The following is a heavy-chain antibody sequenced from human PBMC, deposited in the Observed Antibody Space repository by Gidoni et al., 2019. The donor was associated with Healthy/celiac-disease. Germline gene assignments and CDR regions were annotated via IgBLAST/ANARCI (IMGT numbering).Heavy chain of an antibody. Sequence: EVHLLESGGGLLQPGGSLRLSCAASGFTFCIYSMSWVLQAPGKGLEWVSAISGSGGSTYYADSVKGRFTISRDNSKNTLYLQMNSLRAEDTAVYYCAKGEGYCSGGSCYSGDYWGQGTLVTVSS. J-gene: IGHJ4*02. CDR1: GFTFCIYS. CDR2: ISGSGGST. CDR3: AKGEGYCSGGSCYSGDY. D-gene: IGHD2-15*01. V-gene: IGHV3-23*01.